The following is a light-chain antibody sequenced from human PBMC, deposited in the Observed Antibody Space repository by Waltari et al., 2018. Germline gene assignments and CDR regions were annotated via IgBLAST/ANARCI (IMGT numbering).Light chain of an antibody. J-gene: IGKJ3*01. CDR3: QQYSSSPLT. CDR2: GAT. Sequence: EIVLTQSPGSLSLSPGERATLSCRASQSVNNYLAWFQQKPGQAPRLLIHGATSRATGIPSRSSGSGSGTDFTLTISGLEPQDFAVYYCQQYSSSPLTFGPGTKVDIK. CDR1: QSVNNY. V-gene: IGKV3-20*01.